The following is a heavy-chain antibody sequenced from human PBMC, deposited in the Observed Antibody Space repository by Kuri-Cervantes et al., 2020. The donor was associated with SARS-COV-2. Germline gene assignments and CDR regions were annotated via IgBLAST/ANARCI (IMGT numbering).Heavy chain of an antibody. D-gene: IGHD3-10*01. CDR2: ISPIVGDT. CDR3: ARDPGTMVRGVFDY. J-gene: IGHJ4*02. V-gene: IGHV1-46*03. CDR1: GYTFTSSY. Sequence: ASVKVSCKASGYTFTSSYIHWVRQAPGQGLEWMAIISPIVGDTTYAQRFRDRLSVTMDTSTSTVYMELSSLRSEDTAVYYCARDPGTMVRGVFDYWGQGTLVTVSS.